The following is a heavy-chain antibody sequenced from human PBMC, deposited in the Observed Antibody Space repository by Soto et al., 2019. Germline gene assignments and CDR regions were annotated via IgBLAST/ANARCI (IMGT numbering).Heavy chain of an antibody. CDR3: ARGPEELTIVVVTPLQY. D-gene: IGHD3-22*01. CDR2: INGGNGNT. J-gene: IGHJ4*02. Sequence: QVQFVQSGAEVKKPGASVKVSCKASGYTFTTYTLHWLRQAPGQRLEWLGRINGGNGNTKYSEKFQGRVTITRDTSASTVYMELSSLTSEDTAVYYCARGPEELTIVVVTPLQYWGQGTLVTVSS. CDR1: GYTFTTYT. V-gene: IGHV1-3*01.